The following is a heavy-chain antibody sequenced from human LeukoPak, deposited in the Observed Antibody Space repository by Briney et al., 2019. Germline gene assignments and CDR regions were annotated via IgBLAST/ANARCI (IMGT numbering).Heavy chain of an antibody. CDR1: GGSISSYY. Sequence: SETLSLTCTVSGGSISSYYWSWIRQPPGKGLEWIGYIYYSGSTNYNPSLKSRVTISVDTSKNQFSLKLSSVTAAGTAVYYCARHPSSSWYGEYFDYWGQGTLVTVSS. CDR3: ARHPSSSWYGEYFDY. J-gene: IGHJ4*02. V-gene: IGHV4-59*08. CDR2: IYYSGST. D-gene: IGHD6-13*01.